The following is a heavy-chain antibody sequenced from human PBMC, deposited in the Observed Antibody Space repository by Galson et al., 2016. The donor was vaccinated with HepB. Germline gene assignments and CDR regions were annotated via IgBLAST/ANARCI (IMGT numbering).Heavy chain of an antibody. D-gene: IGHD2/OR15-2a*01. CDR1: GFPFSSYA. CDR2: ISGSGGSA. J-gene: IGHJ6*02. Sequence: SLRLSCAVSGFPFSSYAMNWVRQAPGKGLEWVSGISGSGGSAYYADSVKGRFTISRDNSKNALYLQMNSLRAEDTAVYFCAIDGGDPDWEPIPFYAYGMDVWGQGTTVTVSS. CDR3: AIDGGDPDWEPIPFYAYGMDV. V-gene: IGHV3-23*01.